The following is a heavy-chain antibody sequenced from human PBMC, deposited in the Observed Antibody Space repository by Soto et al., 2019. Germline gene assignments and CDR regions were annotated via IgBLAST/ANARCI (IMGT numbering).Heavy chain of an antibody. CDR3: ARAYSSGWSLLDY. CDR1: GGSFSGYY. CDR2: INHRGST. Sequence: QVQLQQWGAGLLKPSETLSLTCAVYGGSFSGYYWSWIRQPPGKGLEWIGEINHRGSTNYNPSLTRRVTISIDTSKNQFSLKLSSVTAADTAVYYCARAYSSGWSLLDYWGQGTLVTVSS. J-gene: IGHJ4*02. D-gene: IGHD6-19*01. V-gene: IGHV4-34*01.